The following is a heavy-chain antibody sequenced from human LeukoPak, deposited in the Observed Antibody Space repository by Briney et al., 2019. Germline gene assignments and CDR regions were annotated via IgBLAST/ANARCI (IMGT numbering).Heavy chain of an antibody. J-gene: IGHJ6*02. V-gene: IGHV4-34*01. Sequence: SETLSLTCAVYGGSFSGYYWSWIRQPPGKGLEWIGEINHSGSTNYNPSLKSRVTISVGTSKNQFSLKLSSVTAADTAVYYCARSPLSGGSYYYYGMDVWGQGTTVTVSS. CDR2: INHSGST. D-gene: IGHD2-15*01. CDR1: GGSFSGYY. CDR3: ARSPLSGGSYYYYGMDV.